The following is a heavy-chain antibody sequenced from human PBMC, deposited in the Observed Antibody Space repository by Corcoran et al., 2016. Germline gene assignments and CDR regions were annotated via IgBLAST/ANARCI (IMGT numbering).Heavy chain of an antibody. CDR3: AREEIQPYYYYGMDV. J-gene: IGHJ6*02. V-gene: IGHV1-18*01. CDR2: ISAYNGNT. CDR1: GYTFTSYG. Sequence: QVQLVQSGAEVKKPGASVKVSCKASGYTFTSYGISWVRQAPGQGLEWMGWISAYNGNTNYAQKLQGRGTMTTDTSTSTAYMELRSLRSDDTAVDYCAREEIQPYYYYGMDVWGQGTTVTVSS. D-gene: IGHD5-18*01.